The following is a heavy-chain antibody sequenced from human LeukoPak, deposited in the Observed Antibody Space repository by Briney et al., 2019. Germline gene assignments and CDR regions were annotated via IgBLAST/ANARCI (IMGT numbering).Heavy chain of an antibody. Sequence: PGGSLRLSCAASGFTVSSNYMSWVRQAPGKGLEWVSVIYSGGSTYYADSVKGRFTISRDNSKNTLYLQMNSLRAEDTAVYYCTTWFYDSGWHCWGQGTLVTVSS. CDR2: IYSGGST. J-gene: IGHJ4*02. CDR3: TTWFYDSGWHC. D-gene: IGHD3-3*01. V-gene: IGHV3-53*01. CDR1: GFTVSSNY.